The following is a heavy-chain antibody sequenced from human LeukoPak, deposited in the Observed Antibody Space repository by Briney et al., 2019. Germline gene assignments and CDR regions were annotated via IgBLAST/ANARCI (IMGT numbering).Heavy chain of an antibody. Sequence: PGGSLRLSCAASGFTFSSYSMNWVRQAPGKGLEWVSYISTSSGAIYYADSAKGRFTISRDNAKNSLYLQMNSLRDEDTAVYYCARDSPFYGDYDPFDYWGQGTLVTVSS. J-gene: IGHJ4*02. CDR3: ARDSPFYGDYDPFDY. CDR1: GFTFSSYS. CDR2: ISTSSGAI. V-gene: IGHV3-48*02. D-gene: IGHD4-17*01.